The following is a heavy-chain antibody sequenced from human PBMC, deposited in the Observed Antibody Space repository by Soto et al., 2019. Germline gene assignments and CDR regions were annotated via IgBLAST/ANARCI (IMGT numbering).Heavy chain of an antibody. V-gene: IGHV4-59*01. Sequence: SETLSLTCTVSGGSISSYYWSWIRQPPGKGLEWIGYIYYSGSTNYNPSLKSRVTISIDTSKNQFSLKLSSVTAADTAVYYCARGRTYYYGSGSYSGPYFDYWGQGTLVTVS. CDR2: IYYSGST. J-gene: IGHJ4*02. CDR3: ARGRTYYYGSGSYSGPYFDY. CDR1: GGSISSYY. D-gene: IGHD3-10*01.